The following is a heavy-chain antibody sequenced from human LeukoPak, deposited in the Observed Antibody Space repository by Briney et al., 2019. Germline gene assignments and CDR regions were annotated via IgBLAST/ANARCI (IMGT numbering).Heavy chain of an antibody. D-gene: IGHD1-26*01. V-gene: IGHV3-23*01. CDR1: GFIFSGFA. J-gene: IGHJ6*01. CDR2: ISGRGDNT. CDR3: AKMKGHPLPKYYMDV. Sequence: PGGSLRLSCAASGFIFSGFAMSWVRRTPGKGLEWVSGISGRGDNTLYADSVKGRFTISRDNSKNTLYLEMNSLRAEDTAIYYCAKMKGHPLPKYYMDVWGQGTTVTVSS.